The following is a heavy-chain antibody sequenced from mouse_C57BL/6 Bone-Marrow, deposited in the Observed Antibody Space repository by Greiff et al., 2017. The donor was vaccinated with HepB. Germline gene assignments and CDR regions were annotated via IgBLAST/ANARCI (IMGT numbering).Heavy chain of an antibody. CDR3: TTSYSNSYYFDY. V-gene: IGHV14-4*01. CDR2: IDPENGDT. Sequence: EVKLMESGAELVRPGASVKLSCTASGFNIKDDYMHWVKQRPEQGLEWIGWIDPENGDTEYASKFQGKATITADTSSNTAYLQLSSLTSEDTAVYYCTTSYSNSYYFDYWGQGTTLTVSS. CDR1: GFNIKDDY. D-gene: IGHD2-5*01. J-gene: IGHJ2*01.